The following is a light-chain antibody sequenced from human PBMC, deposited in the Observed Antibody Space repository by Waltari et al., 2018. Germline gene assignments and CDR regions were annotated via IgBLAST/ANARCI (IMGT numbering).Light chain of an antibody. CDR2: KAS. CDR1: QSISSW. J-gene: IGKJ2*03. V-gene: IGKV1-12*01. CDR3: LQYSSSPYS. Sequence: DIQMTQSPSSLSASVGDTVTITCRASQSISSWLAWYQQKPGKATKLLIYKASSLQSGVSARFSGSESGTDFTLTISSLQPEDFASYYCLQYSSSPYSFGQGTKVEIK.